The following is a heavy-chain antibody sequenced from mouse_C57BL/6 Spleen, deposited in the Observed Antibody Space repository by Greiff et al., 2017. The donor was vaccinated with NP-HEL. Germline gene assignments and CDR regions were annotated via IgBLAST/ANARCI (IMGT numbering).Heavy chain of an antibody. D-gene: IGHD2-5*01. CDR2: IDPSDSYT. J-gene: IGHJ2*01. Sequence: QVQLKQPGAELVKPGASVKLSCKASGYTFTSYWMQWVKQRPGQGLEWIGEIDPSDSYTNYNQKFKGKATLTVDTSSSTAYMQLSSLTSEDSAVYYCARWGVYYSNPYYFDYWGQGTTLTVSS. CDR3: ARWGVYYSNPYYFDY. CDR1: GYTFTSYW. V-gene: IGHV1-50*01.